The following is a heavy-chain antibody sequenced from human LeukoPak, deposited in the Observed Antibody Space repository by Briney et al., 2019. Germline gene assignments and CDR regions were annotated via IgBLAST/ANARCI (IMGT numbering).Heavy chain of an antibody. V-gene: IGHV5-51*01. J-gene: IGHJ5*02. D-gene: IGHD2-2*03. CDR2: IYPGDSDT. CDR1: GYSFTSYW. CDR3: ARLRGYCSSTSCSSKTNWFDP. Sequence: GEPLKISCKGSGYSFTSYWIGWVRQMPGKGLEWMGIIYPGDSDTRYSPSFQGQVTISADKSISTAYLQWSSLKASDTAMYYCARLRGYCSSTSCSSKTNWFDPWGQGTLVTVSS.